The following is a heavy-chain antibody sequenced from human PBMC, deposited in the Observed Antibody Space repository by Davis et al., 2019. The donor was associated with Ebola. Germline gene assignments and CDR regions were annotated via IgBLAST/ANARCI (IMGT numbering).Heavy chain of an antibody. D-gene: IGHD3-3*01. V-gene: IGHV4-31*03. CDR3: ARGVLRFLEWLFGAMDV. Sequence: SETLSLTCTVSGGSISSGTYYWSWIRQHPGKGLEWIGYIYYSGSTYYNPSLKSRVTISVDTSKNQFSLKLSSVTAADTAVYYCARGVLRFLEWLFGAMDVWGQGTTVTVSS. CDR2: IYYSGST. CDR1: GGSISSGTYY. J-gene: IGHJ6*02.